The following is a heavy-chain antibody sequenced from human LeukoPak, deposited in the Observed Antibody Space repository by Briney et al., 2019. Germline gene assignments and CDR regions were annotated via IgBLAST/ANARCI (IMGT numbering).Heavy chain of an antibody. Sequence: GGSLRLSCAASGFTFSSYSMNWVRQAPGKGLEWVSAISGSGGSTYYADSVKGRFTISRDNSKNTLYLQMNSLRAEDTAVYYCAKDLGSGWFLDAFDIWGQGTMVTVSS. CDR1: GFTFSSYS. CDR2: ISGSGGST. V-gene: IGHV3-23*01. D-gene: IGHD6-19*01. CDR3: AKDLGSGWFLDAFDI. J-gene: IGHJ3*02.